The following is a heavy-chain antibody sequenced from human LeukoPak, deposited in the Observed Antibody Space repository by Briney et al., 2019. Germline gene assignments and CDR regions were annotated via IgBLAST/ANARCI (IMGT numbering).Heavy chain of an antibody. V-gene: IGHV3-48*03. Sequence: GGSLRLSCAASGFTFSSYGMSWVRQAPGKGLEWASYISSSGSTIYYADSVKGRFTISRDNAKNSLYLQMNSLRAEDTAVYYCAELGITMIGGVWGKGTTVTISS. J-gene: IGHJ6*04. CDR3: AELGITMIGGV. CDR2: ISSSGSTI. D-gene: IGHD3-10*02. CDR1: GFTFSSYG.